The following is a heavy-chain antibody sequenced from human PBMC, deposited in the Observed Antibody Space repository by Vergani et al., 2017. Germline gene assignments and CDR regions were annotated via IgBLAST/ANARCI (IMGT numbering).Heavy chain of an antibody. CDR3: ARGPRITIYGVVKGGANYFDY. V-gene: IGHV3-21*01. CDR2: ISSSSSYI. CDR1: GFTFSSYS. J-gene: IGHJ4*02. D-gene: IGHD3-3*01. Sequence: EVQLVESGGGLVKPGGSLRLSCAASGFTFSSYSMNWVRQAPGKGLEWVSSISSSSSYIYYAGSVKGRFTISRDNAKNSLYLQMNSRRAETTTVYYCARGPRITIYGVVKGGANYFDYWGQGTLVTVSS.